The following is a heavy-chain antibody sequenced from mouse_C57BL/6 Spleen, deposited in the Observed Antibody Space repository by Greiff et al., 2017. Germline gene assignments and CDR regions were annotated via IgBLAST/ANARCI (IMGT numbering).Heavy chain of an antibody. CDR1: GYTFTSYW. CDR2: IDPSDSET. CDR3: ATYSNYEGYFYNAMDY. D-gene: IGHD2-5*01. J-gene: IGHJ4*01. Sequence: QVQLQQPGAELVRPGSSVKLSCKASGYTFTSYWMHWVKQRPIQGLEWIGNIDPSDSETHYNQKFKDKATLTVDKSSSTAYMQLSSLTSEDSAVYYCATYSNYEGYFYNAMDYWGQGTSVTVSS. V-gene: IGHV1-52*01.